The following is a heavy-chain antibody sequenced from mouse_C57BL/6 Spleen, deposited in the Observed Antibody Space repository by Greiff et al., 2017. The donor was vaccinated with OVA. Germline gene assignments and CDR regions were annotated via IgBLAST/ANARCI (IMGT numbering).Heavy chain of an antibody. Sequence: VQLQQSGPVLVKPGASVKMSCKASGYTFTDYYMNWVKQSHGKSLEWIGVINPYNGGTSYNQKFKGKATLTVDKSSSTAYMELNSLTSEDSAVYYCARYYYGSSYGFDYWGQGTTLTVSS. J-gene: IGHJ2*01. V-gene: IGHV1-19*01. CDR2: INPYNGGT. CDR3: ARYYYGSSYGFDY. CDR1: GYTFTDYY. D-gene: IGHD1-1*01.